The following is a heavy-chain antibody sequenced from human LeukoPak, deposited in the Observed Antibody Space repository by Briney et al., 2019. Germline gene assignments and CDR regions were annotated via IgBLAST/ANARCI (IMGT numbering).Heavy chain of an antibody. Sequence: KPGGSLRLSCAASGFTFSDYYMSWIRQAPGKGLEWVSYISSSGSTIYYADPVKGRFTISRDNAKNSLYLQMNSLRAEDTAVYYCARVGITMIVVVDYGMDVWGQGTTVTVSS. CDR1: GFTFSDYY. CDR3: ARVGITMIVVVDYGMDV. J-gene: IGHJ6*02. D-gene: IGHD3-22*01. CDR2: ISSSGSTI. V-gene: IGHV3-11*01.